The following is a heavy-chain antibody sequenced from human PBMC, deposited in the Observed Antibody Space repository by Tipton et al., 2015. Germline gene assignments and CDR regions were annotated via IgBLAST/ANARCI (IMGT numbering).Heavy chain of an antibody. Sequence: TLSLTCTVSGGSFSDYYWSWIRQPPGKGLEWIGEINHSGSTNYNPSLKSRVTISVDTSKNQISLNLSSVTAADTAVYYCARSDVERNTVFVFEIWGPGTMVTVSS. V-gene: IGHV4-34*01. CDR3: ARSDVERNTVFVFEI. CDR2: INHSGST. D-gene: IGHD3-10*01. CDR1: GGSFSDYY. J-gene: IGHJ3*02.